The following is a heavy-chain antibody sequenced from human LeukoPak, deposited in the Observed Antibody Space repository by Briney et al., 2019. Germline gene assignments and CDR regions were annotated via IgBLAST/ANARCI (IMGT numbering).Heavy chain of an antibody. V-gene: IGHV3-23*01. CDR3: AKAPRRGYSGYDWDGDY. Sequence: PGVSLRLSCAASGFTFSSYAMSWVRQAPGKGLEWVSAISGSGGSTYYADSVKGRFTISRDNSKNTLYLQMNSLRAEDTAVYYCAKAPRRGYSGYDWDGDYWGQGTLVTVSS. CDR1: GFTFSSYA. D-gene: IGHD5-12*01. CDR2: ISGSGGST. J-gene: IGHJ4*02.